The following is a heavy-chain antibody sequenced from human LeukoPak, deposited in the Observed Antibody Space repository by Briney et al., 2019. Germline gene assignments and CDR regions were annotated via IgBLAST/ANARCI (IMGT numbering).Heavy chain of an antibody. CDR3: ARVRFSYYYDSSGFDY. J-gene: IGHJ4*02. CDR1: GGSISSGSYY. Sequence: PSETLSLTCTVSGGSISSGSYYWSWIRQPAGKGLEWIGRIYTSGSTNYNPSLKSRVTISVDTSKNQFSLKLSSVTAADTAVYYCARVRFSYYYDSSGFDYWGQGTLVTVSS. V-gene: IGHV4-61*02. CDR2: IYTSGST. D-gene: IGHD3-22*01.